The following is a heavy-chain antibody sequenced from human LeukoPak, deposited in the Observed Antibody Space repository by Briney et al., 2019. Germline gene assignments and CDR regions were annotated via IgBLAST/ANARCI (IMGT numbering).Heavy chain of an antibody. D-gene: IGHD2-2*01. CDR3: AKKNRDIVVVPAATYDY. Sequence: PGGSLRLSCAASGFTFSSYAMSWVRQAPGKGLEWVSAISGSGGSTYYADSVKGRFTIPRDNSKNTLYLQMNSLRAEDTAVYYCAKKNRDIVVVPAATYDYWGQGTLVTVSS. J-gene: IGHJ4*02. CDR2: ISGSGGST. CDR1: GFTFSSYA. V-gene: IGHV3-23*01.